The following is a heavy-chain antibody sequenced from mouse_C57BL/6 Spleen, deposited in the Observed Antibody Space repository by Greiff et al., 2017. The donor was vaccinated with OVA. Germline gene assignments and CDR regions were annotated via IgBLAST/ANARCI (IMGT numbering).Heavy chain of an antibody. D-gene: IGHD1-1*01. V-gene: IGHV5-17*01. CDR1: GFTFSDYG. Sequence: EVQLVESGGGLVKPGGSLKLSCAASGFTFSDYGMHWVRQAPGKGLEWVGYISSGSGTIYYADKVKGRFTIARDNAKNTLFLQMTSLRSEDTAMYYCARRDYYGSSWGYFDVWGTGTTVTVSS. J-gene: IGHJ1*03. CDR2: ISSGSGTI. CDR3: ARRDYYGSSWGYFDV.